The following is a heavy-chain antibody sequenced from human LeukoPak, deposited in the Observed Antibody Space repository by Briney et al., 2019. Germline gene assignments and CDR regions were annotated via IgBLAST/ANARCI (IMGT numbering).Heavy chain of an antibody. J-gene: IGHJ5*02. CDR2: IYASGST. D-gene: IGHD6-19*01. V-gene: IGHV4-61*02. Sequence: SETLSLTCTVSGGSISSGRCYWGWIRQPAGKGLEWIGRIYASGSTGYNPSLKGRVTISVDTSKNQFSLKLSSVTAADTAVYYCARDRTGAVAVYNWFDPWGQGTLVTVSS. CDR1: GGSISSGRCY. CDR3: ARDRTGAVAVYNWFDP.